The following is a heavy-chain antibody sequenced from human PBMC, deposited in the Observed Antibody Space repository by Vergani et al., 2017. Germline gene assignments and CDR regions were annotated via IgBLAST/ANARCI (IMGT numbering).Heavy chain of an antibody. J-gene: IGHJ3*02. CDR3: VCAWFEESPGAFDI. V-gene: IGHV1-2*02. Sequence: QVQLVQSGAEVGKPGASVKISCKASGYTFTAYYIHWVRQAPEQGLEWVGVISPDGFSTFYAQKFQGRVTMTRDTSITTAYMEMSRLRSDDTAMYYCVCAWFEESPGAFDIWGQGTMVTVSS. CDR2: ISPDGFST. D-gene: IGHD3-10*01. CDR1: GYTFTAYY.